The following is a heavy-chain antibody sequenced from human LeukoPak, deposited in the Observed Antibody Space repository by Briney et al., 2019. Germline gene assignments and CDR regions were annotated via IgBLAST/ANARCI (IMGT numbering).Heavy chain of an antibody. CDR1: GFTFSSYG. V-gene: IGHV3-30*18. J-gene: IGHJ4*02. Sequence: GGSLRLSCAASGFTFSSYGMHWVRQAPGKGLEWVAVISYDGSNKYYADSVKRRFTISRDNSKNTLYLQMNSLRAEDTAVYYCAKESSSWYRAFDYWGQGTLVTVSS. CDR3: AKESSSWYRAFDY. CDR2: ISYDGSNK. D-gene: IGHD6-13*01.